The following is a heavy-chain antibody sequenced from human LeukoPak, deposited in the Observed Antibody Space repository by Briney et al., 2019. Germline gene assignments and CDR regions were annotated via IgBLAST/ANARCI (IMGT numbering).Heavy chain of an antibody. CDR3: ASQSGYYLGFDY. CDR2: IYTSGST. V-gene: IGHV4-4*07. D-gene: IGHD3-22*01. J-gene: IGHJ4*02. CDR1: GDSISNYY. Sequence: SETLSLTCSVFGDSISNYYWSWIRQSAGKGLEWIGRIYTSGSTNYNPSLKSRVTISVDTSKNQFSLKLSSVTAADTAVYYCASQSGYYLGFDYWGQGTLVTVSS.